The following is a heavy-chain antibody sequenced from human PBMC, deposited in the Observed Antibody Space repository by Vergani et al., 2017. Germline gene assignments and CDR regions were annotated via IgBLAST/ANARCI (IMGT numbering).Heavy chain of an antibody. D-gene: IGHD1-1*01. CDR3: AKNPGISTTRHYYAMDV. J-gene: IGHJ6*02. CDR2: ISPGTSTV. CDR1: GFKFSDHY. V-gene: IGHV3-11*04. Sequence: LEESGGGSVKPGGSLRLSCAASGFKFSDHYMSWIRQAPGKGLEWVSHISPGTSTVSYTDSVTGRFTVSRDNDNKSLTREMTTLRVEDTAVFYCAKNPGISTTRHYYAMDVWGQGTTVTVSS.